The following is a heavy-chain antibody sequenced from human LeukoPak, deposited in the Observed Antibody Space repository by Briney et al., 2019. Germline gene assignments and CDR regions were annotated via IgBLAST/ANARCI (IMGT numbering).Heavy chain of an antibody. V-gene: IGHV4-59*08. CDR2: VFHTGDT. CDR3: ARHPFATPFDH. CDR1: GVSISSFY. Sequence: PSETLSLTCAVSGVSISSFYWSWIRQPPGKGLEWIGYVFHTGDTNSNPSLKSRVTVSLDTFKSQVSLSLTSVTAADTAVYYCARHPFATPFDHWGRGTLVTVSS. J-gene: IGHJ4*02.